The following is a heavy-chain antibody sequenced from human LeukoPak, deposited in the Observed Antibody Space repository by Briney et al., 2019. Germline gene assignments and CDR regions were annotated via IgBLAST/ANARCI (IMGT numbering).Heavy chain of an antibody. Sequence: RASVTVSFKSSGYTFTSYDINWVRQATGQGLEWMGWMNPNSGNTGYAQKFQGRVAMTRNTSISTAYMELSSLRSEDTAVYYCASAIFPYGWFDPWGQGTLVTVSS. CDR3: ASAIFPYGWFDP. CDR2: MNPNSGNT. CDR1: GYTFTSYD. V-gene: IGHV1-8*01. J-gene: IGHJ5*02. D-gene: IGHD3-3*01.